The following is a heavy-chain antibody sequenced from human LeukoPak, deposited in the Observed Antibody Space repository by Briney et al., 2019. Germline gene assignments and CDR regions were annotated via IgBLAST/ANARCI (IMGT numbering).Heavy chain of an antibody. V-gene: IGHV3-23*01. CDR3: ATSPTFDP. CDR1: GFTFSSYA. J-gene: IGHJ5*02. Sequence: GGSLRLSCAASGFTFSSYAMSWVRQAPGKGLEWVSAISGSGDNTYYPDSVKGRFTISRDNSKNTLYLQMNNLRAEDTAVYYCATSPTFDPWGQGTLVTVSS. CDR2: ISGSGDNT.